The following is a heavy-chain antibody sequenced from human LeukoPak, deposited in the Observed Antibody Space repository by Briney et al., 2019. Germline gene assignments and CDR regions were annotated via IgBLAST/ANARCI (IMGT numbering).Heavy chain of an antibody. Sequence: PSETLSLTCAVYGGSFSGYYWSWIRQPPGKGLEWIGEINHSGSTNYNPSLKSRVTISVDTSKNQFSLKLSSVTAADTAVYYCARDRRRNQSGTGDAFDIWGQGTMVTVSS. J-gene: IGHJ3*02. D-gene: IGHD3-10*01. V-gene: IGHV4-34*01. CDR3: ARDRRRNQSGTGDAFDI. CDR2: INHSGST. CDR1: GGSFSGYY.